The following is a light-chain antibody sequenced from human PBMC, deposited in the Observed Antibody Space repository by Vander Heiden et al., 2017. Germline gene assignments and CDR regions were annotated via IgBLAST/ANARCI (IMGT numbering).Light chain of an antibody. CDR3: QQYDSNPRT. V-gene: IGKV4-1*01. Sequence: DIVMIQSPDSLTASLGERATINCKSSQNVLFNSNNKNYLAWYQQKPGQAPKLLIYWASTRESGVPDRFSGSGSGTDFNLTISSLQAEDVALYYCQQYDSNPRTFGQGTKVEI. J-gene: IGKJ1*01. CDR1: QNVLFNSNNKNY. CDR2: WAS.